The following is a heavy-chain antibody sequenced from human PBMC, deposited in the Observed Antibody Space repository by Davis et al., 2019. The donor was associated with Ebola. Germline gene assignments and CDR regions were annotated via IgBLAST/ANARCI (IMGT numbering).Heavy chain of an antibody. D-gene: IGHD1-26*01. Sequence: GGSLRLSCAASGFTFSSYGMHWVRQAPGKGPEWVAVISYDGSNKYYADSVKGRFTISRDNSKNTLYLQMNSLRAEDTAVYYCAKGRELHFDYWGQGTLVTVSS. CDR2: ISYDGSNK. J-gene: IGHJ4*02. CDR1: GFTFSSYG. V-gene: IGHV3-30*18. CDR3: AKGRELHFDY.